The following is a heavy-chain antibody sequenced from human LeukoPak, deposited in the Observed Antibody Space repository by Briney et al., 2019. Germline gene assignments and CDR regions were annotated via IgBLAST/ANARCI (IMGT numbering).Heavy chain of an antibody. CDR3: AVTYDSSGYYFGYFQH. D-gene: IGHD3-22*01. V-gene: IGHV3-33*01. CDR1: GFTFSSYG. Sequence: GRSLRLSCAASGFTFSSYGMHWVRQAPGKGLEWVAVIWYDGSNKYYADSVKGRFTNSRDNSKNTLYLQMNSPRAEDTAVYYCAVTYDSSGYYFGYFQHWGQGTLVTVSS. CDR2: IWYDGSNK. J-gene: IGHJ1*01.